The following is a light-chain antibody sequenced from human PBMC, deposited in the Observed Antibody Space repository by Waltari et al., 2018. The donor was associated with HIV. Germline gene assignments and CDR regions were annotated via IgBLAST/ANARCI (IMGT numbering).Light chain of an antibody. Sequence: QSALTQPPSASGSPGQSVTIFCTGTSSDVGGYNYVSWYQQHPDKAPKLIIFEVNKRPPGVPDRFSGSKSGNTASLTVSGLQAEDEADYYCSSYAGSDSPYVFGSGTTVTVL. CDR3: SSYAGSDSPYV. J-gene: IGLJ1*01. V-gene: IGLV2-8*01. CDR2: EVN. CDR1: SSDVGGYNY.